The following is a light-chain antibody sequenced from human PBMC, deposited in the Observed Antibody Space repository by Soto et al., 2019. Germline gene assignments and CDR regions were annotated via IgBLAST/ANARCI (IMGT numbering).Light chain of an antibody. J-gene: IGKJ3*01. V-gene: IGKV3-20*01. CDR1: QIISSNF. CDR2: SAS. Sequence: EVVLTQSPDTLSLSVGERASLSCGASQIISSNFLAWYQQKPGQAPRLLIYSASTRATGVPDRFSGSGSGTHFTLTITRLEPEDFAIYICQNYNLSFGPGTKVEIK. CDR3: QNYNLS.